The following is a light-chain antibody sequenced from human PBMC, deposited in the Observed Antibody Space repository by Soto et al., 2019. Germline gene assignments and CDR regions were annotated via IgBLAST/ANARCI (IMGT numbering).Light chain of an antibody. Sequence: AIQMTQSPSSLSASVGDRVTITCWASQDIRNRLGWYQQKPGKAPRLLIYAASSLQSGVPSRFSGSGSGTDFTLTISCLQPEDFATYYCLQDNNYPWTFGQGTKVETK. V-gene: IGKV1-6*01. CDR2: AAS. CDR1: QDIRNR. CDR3: LQDNNYPWT. J-gene: IGKJ1*01.